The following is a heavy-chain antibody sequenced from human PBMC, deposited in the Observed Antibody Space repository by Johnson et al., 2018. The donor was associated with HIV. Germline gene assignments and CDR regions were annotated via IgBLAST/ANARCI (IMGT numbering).Heavy chain of an antibody. J-gene: IGHJ3*02. V-gene: IGHV3-7*01. CDR3: ARSPYSSGWYNGFQWAFDI. CDR2: IKSDGSEK. D-gene: IGHD6-13*01. CDR1: GFTFSNYW. Sequence: VQLVESGGGLVKPGASLRLSCAASGFTFSNYWMIWVRQAPGKGLEWVANIKSDGSEKYYVDSVKDRFTIFRDNAKDSLYLEMRSLRTEDTAMFYCARSPYSSGWYNGFQWAFDIWGQGTMVTVSS.